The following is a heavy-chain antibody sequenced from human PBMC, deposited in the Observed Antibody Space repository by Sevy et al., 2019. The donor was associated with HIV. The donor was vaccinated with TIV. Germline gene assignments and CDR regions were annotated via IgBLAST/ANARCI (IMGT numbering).Heavy chain of an antibody. D-gene: IGHD2-8*01. J-gene: IGHJ4*02. Sequence: GGSLRISCAASGFTFSKYSMSWVRQPPGKGLEWVSTLSFGCGEINYADSVKGRFTISRDNSKSSVYLQMNSLGPEDTAVYYCAREGCTKPHDYWGQGTLVTVSS. V-gene: IGHV3-23*01. CDR3: AREGCTKPHDY. CDR1: GFTFSKYS. CDR2: LSFGCGEI.